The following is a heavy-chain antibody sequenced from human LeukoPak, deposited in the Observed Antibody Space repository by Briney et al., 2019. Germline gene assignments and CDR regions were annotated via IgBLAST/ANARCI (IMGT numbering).Heavy chain of an antibody. CDR1: GGTFSSYA. Sequence: ASVKVSCKASGGTFSSYAISWARQAPGQGLEWMGGIIPIFGTANYAQKFQGRVTITADESTSTAYMELSSLRSEDTAVYYCARAPPLYSSFYFDYWGQGTLVTVSS. V-gene: IGHV1-69*13. D-gene: IGHD6-6*01. CDR3: ARAPPLYSSFYFDY. CDR2: IIPIFGTA. J-gene: IGHJ4*02.